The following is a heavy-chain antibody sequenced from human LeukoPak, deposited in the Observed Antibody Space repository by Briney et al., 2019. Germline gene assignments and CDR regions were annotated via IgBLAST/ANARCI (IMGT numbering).Heavy chain of an antibody. CDR3: AKSRDPATTTFDY. J-gene: IGHJ4*02. D-gene: IGHD1-26*01. CDR1: GFTFSSYA. CDR2: ISGSGGST. V-gene: IGHV3-23*01. Sequence: PGGSLRLSCAASGFTFSSYAMSWGRPAPGKGLGWGSGISGSGGSTYYADSVKGRFTISRDNSKNTLYLQMNSLRAEDTAVYYWAKSRDPATTTFDYWGQGTLVTVSS.